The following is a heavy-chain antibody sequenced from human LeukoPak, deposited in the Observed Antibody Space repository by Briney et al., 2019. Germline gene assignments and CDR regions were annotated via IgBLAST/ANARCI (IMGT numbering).Heavy chain of an antibody. CDR1: EGTFSSYA. CDR2: IIPIFGTA. D-gene: IGHD5-12*01. J-gene: IGHJ4*02. Sequence: GASVKVSCKASEGTFSSYAISWVRQAPGQGLEWMGGIIPIFGTANYAQKFQGRVTITADESTSTAYMELSSLRSEDTAVYYCARDPQRGYSGYDSNYYFDYWGQGTLVTVSS. CDR3: ARDPQRGYSGYDSNYYFDY. V-gene: IGHV1-69*01.